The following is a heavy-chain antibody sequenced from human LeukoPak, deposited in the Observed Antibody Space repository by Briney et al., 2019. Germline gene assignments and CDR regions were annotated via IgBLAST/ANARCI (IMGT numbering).Heavy chain of an antibody. CDR2: IYYSGIT. Sequence: SETLSLTCTVCGDSISSHSWSWLRQPPGRGLEWIGNIYYSGITNYNPSLKSRVTISVDTSKNQFSLRLSSVTAADTAVYYCAREVDNSARWFDPWGQGTLVTVSS. D-gene: IGHD6-25*01. CDR3: AREVDNSARWFDP. V-gene: IGHV4-59*11. CDR1: GDSISSHS. J-gene: IGHJ5*02.